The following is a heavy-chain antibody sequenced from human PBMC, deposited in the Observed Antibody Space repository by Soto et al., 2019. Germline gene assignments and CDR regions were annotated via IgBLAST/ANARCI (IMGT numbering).Heavy chain of an antibody. CDR2: LYYSGST. CDR3: ASSSLYGMDV. Sequence: SETLSLTCTVSGGSVSSFFWSWIRQPPGKGLEWIGYLYYSGSTHYSPSLKSRVTISVDTSKNQFSLKLNSVTAADTAVYYCASSSLYGMDVWGQGTTVTVSS. J-gene: IGHJ6*02. CDR1: GGSVSSFF. V-gene: IGHV4-59*02.